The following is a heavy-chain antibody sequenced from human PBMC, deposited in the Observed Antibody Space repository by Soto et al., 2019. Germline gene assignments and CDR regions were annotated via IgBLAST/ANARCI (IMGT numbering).Heavy chain of an antibody. CDR3: ARELAGEAEYSYGHDAFDI. CDR2: IIPIFGTA. D-gene: IGHD5-18*01. Sequence: SVKVSCKASGGTFSSYAISWVRQAPGQGLEWMGGIIPIFGTANYAQKFQGRVTITADESTSTAYMELSSLRSEDTAVYYCARELAGEAEYSYGHDAFDIWGQGTMVTVSS. CDR1: GGTFSSYA. V-gene: IGHV1-69*13. J-gene: IGHJ3*02.